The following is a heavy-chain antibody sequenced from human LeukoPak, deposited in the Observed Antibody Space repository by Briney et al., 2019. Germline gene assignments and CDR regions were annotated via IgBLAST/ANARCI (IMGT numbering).Heavy chain of an antibody. CDR1: GFTVSNNY. D-gene: IGHD2-21*02. CDR2: TYSDSST. Sequence: PGGSLRLSCAASGFTVSNNYMSWVRQAPGKGLEWVSITYSDSSTNYADSVKGRLTISRDTSQNTLSLQTNSLRAEDTAVYYCVRKNRDFNAAFDIWGQGTVVTVSS. J-gene: IGHJ3*02. V-gene: IGHV3-53*01. CDR3: VRKNRDFNAAFDI.